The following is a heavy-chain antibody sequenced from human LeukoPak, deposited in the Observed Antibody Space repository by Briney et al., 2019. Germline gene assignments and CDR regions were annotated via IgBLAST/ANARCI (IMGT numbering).Heavy chain of an antibody. CDR1: GESFTTYD. CDR2: IDHSGST. V-gene: IGHV4-34*01. D-gene: IGHD1-26*01. Sequence: SETLSLTCAVYGESFTTYDWNWIRQPPAKGLEWIGEIDHSGSTNYNPSLKSQVTISVDTSKNQFSLKLTSVTAADTAVYYCARRGVSGSYSSWGQGTLVTVSS. CDR3: ARRGVSGSYSS. J-gene: IGHJ5*02.